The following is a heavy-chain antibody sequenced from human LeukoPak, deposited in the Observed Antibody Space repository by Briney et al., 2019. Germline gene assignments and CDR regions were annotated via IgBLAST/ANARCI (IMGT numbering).Heavy chain of an antibody. Sequence: GRSLRLSCAASGFTFSSYDMHWVRQAPGKGLEWVAVISYDGSNKYYADSVKGRFTISRDNSKNTLYLQMNSLRAEDPAVYYCASKGAGYCRSTNCQGAFDLWGQGTMVSVSS. V-gene: IGHV3-30-3*01. CDR2: ISYDGSNK. J-gene: IGHJ3*01. D-gene: IGHD2-2*01. CDR3: ASKGAGYCRSTNCQGAFDL. CDR1: GFTFSSYD.